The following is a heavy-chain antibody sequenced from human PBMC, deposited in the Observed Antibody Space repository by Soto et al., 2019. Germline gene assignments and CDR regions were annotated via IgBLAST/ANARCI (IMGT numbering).Heavy chain of an antibody. CDR2: ISSGSAYI. Sequence: EVQVVESGGGLVKPGGSLRLSCTFTFSMYSMNSVRQAPGKGLEWVASISSGSAYIKYAESVKGRFTISRDNAKNSLHLQMNSLRAEDTAIYHCARDQGGSYDSWFDPWGQGTLVTVSS. CDR1: FTFSMYS. CDR3: ARDQGGSYDSWFDP. V-gene: IGHV3-21*06. D-gene: IGHD1-26*01. J-gene: IGHJ5*02.